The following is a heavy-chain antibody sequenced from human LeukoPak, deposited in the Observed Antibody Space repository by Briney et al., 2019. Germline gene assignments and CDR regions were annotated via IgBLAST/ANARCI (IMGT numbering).Heavy chain of an antibody. CDR3: TTDYGSGSYRYFNY. CDR1: GFTFSNAW. V-gene: IGHV3-15*01. J-gene: IGHJ4*02. CDR2: IKSKTDGGTT. Sequence: GGSLRLSCAASGFTFSNAWMSWVRQTPGKGLEWVGRIKSKTDGGTTDYVAPVKGRFTISRDDSINTLYLQMNSLKSEDTAVYYCTTDYGSGSYRYFNYWGQGTLVTVSS. D-gene: IGHD3-10*01.